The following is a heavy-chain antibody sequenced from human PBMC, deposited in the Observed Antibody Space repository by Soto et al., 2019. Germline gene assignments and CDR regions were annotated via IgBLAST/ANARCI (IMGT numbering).Heavy chain of an antibody. CDR1: GGSISSYY. V-gene: IGHV4-59*01. Sequence: SETLSLTCTVSGGSISSYYWSWIRQPPGKGLEWIGYIYYSGSTSYNPSLKSRVTISVDTSKNQFSLKLSSVTAADTAVYYCERRHGPFDFWGQGTLVTVSS. CDR3: ERRHGPFDF. J-gene: IGHJ4*02. CDR2: IYYSGST.